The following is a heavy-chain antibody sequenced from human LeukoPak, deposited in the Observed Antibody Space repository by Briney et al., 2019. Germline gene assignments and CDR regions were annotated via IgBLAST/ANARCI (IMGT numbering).Heavy chain of an antibody. J-gene: IGHJ4*03. D-gene: IGHD1-1*01. CDR3: ARGPTISETGYFDY. CDR1: GGSFTGYY. Sequence: KPSETLSLTCAVYGGSFTGYYWSWIRQSPGKGLQWIAEVNHRGDTNYNPSVKGRVTISVDTSKNQFSLKVTSLTAADTAVYYCARGPTISETGYFDYWGKGTLVTVSS. V-gene: IGHV4-34*01. CDR2: VNHRGDT.